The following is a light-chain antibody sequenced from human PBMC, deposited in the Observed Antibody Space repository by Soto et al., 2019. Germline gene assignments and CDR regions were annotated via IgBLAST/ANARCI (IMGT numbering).Light chain of an antibody. J-gene: IGLJ2*01. CDR1: SGHSSYA. Sequence: QPVLTQSPSASASLGASVKLTCTLSSGHSSYAIAWHQQQPERGPRYLMKLNSDGSHSKGDGIPDRFSGSSSGAERYLTISSLQSDDEADYYCQTWGSGMVFGGGTQLTVL. CDR2: LNSDGSH. CDR3: QTWGSGMV. V-gene: IGLV4-69*01.